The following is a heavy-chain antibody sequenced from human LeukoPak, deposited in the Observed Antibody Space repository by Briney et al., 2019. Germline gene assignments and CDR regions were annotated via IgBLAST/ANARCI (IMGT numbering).Heavy chain of an antibody. D-gene: IGHD3-22*01. CDR3: ARGYYYDSSGYYSGVFDY. J-gene: IGHJ4*02. CDR1: GGSISSGGYY. Sequence: SETLSLTCTVSGGSISSGGYYWSWIRQHPGKGLEWIGYIYYSGSTYYNPSLKSRVTISVDTSKNQFSQKLSSVTAADTAVYYCARGYYYDSSGYYSGVFDYWGQGTLVTVSS. V-gene: IGHV4-31*03. CDR2: IYYSGST.